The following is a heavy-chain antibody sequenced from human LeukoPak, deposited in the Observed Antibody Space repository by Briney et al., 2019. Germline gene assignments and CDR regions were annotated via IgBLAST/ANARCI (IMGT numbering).Heavy chain of an antibody. Sequence: PSETLSLTCTVSGGSISSGSYYWSWIRQPAGKGLEWIGRIYTSGSTNYNPSLKSRVTISVDTSKNQFSLKLSSVTAADTAVYYCARDQEVAGSAFDIWGQGTMVTVSS. CDR2: IYTSGST. J-gene: IGHJ3*02. CDR3: ARDQEVAGSAFDI. V-gene: IGHV4-61*02. D-gene: IGHD6-19*01. CDR1: GGSISSGSYY.